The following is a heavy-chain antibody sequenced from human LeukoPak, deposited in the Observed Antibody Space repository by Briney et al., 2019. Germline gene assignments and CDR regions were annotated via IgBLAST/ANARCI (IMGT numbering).Heavy chain of an antibody. D-gene: IGHD6-19*01. Sequence: GASVKVSCKASGYTFTSYYMHWVRQAPGQGLEWMGIINPSGGSTSYAQKFQGRVTVTRDTSTSTVYMELSGLRSEDTAVYYCARAFVRGWSKLLFDYWGQGTLVTVSS. J-gene: IGHJ4*02. V-gene: IGHV1-46*01. CDR1: GYTFTSYY. CDR3: ARAFVRGWSKLLFDY. CDR2: INPSGGST.